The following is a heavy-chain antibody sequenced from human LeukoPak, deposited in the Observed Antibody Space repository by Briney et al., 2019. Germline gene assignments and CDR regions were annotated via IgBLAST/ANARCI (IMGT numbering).Heavy chain of an antibody. J-gene: IGHJ4*02. Sequence: SETLSLTCTVSGGSISSYYWSWIRQPPGKGLEWIGYIYYSGSTNYNPSLKSRVTISVDTSKNQFSLKLSSVTAADTAVYYCAREYGSGSYFGYYFDYWGQGTLVTVSS. D-gene: IGHD3-10*01. CDR1: GGSISSYY. CDR2: IYYSGST. CDR3: AREYGSGSYFGYYFDY. V-gene: IGHV4-59*01.